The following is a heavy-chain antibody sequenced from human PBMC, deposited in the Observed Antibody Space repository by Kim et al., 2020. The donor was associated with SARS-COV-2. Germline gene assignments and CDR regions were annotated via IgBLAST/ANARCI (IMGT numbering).Heavy chain of an antibody. Sequence: GGSLRLSCAASGFVFSDAWMHWVRQAPGKGLMWVSRIRSDGITYYADSVKGRFTISRDNAKNTVYLQMDGLRAEDSAVYYCARAGCYNFDSWGHATVVT. J-gene: IGHJ4*01. CDR1: GFVFSDAW. CDR3: ARAGCYNFDS. D-gene: IGHD1-26*01. V-gene: IGHV3-74*01. CDR2: IRSDGIT.